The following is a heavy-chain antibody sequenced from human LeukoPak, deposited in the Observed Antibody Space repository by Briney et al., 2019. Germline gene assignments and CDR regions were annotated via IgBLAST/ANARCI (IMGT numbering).Heavy chain of an antibody. CDR3: AKGRVDYYDSSDAFDI. CDR2: ISYHGSNK. J-gene: IGHJ3*02. D-gene: IGHD3-22*01. CDR1: GFTFSSYE. V-gene: IGHV3-30*18. Sequence: GGSLRLSCAASGFTFSSYEMNWVRQAPGKGLERVAVISYHGSNKYYVDSVKGRFTISRDNSKNTLYLQMNSLRPEDTAIYYCAKGRVDYYDSSDAFDIWGQGTMVTVSS.